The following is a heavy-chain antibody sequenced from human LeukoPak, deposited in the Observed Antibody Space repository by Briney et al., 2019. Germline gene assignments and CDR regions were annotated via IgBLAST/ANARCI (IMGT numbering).Heavy chain of an antibody. J-gene: IGHJ5*02. Sequence: SETLSLTCVVSGGSISSYYWSWIRQPPGKGLEWIGYIHYSGSTYYNPSLKSRVTISIDTAKNQFSLKLSSVTAADTAVYYCARDLHVWGNYRYFDPWGQGTLVTVSS. CDR2: IHYSGST. D-gene: IGHD3-16*02. CDR3: ARDLHVWGNYRYFDP. V-gene: IGHV4-59*01. CDR1: GGSISSYY.